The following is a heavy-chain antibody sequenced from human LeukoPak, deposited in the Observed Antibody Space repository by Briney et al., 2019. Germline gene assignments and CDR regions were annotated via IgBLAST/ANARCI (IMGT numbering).Heavy chain of an antibody. V-gene: IGHV3-53*04. Sequence: GGSLRLSCAASGFTVRNNHMSWVRQAPGKGLEWVSVIDSRDNTYHADSVKGRFTISRHTSKNTLHLQMNSLRAEDTAVYYCARESTPLRGAFDPWGPGTLVTVSS. CDR1: GFTVRNNH. J-gene: IGHJ5*02. D-gene: IGHD5-24*01. CDR3: ARESTPLRGAFDP. CDR2: IDSRDNT.